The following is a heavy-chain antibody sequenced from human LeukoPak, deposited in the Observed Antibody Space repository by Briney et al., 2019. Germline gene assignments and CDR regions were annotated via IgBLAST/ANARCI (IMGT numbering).Heavy chain of an antibody. CDR1: GFTVSSNY. D-gene: IGHD2-2*01. V-gene: IGHV3-53*01. Sequence: PGGSLGLSCAASGFTVSSNYMSWVRQAPGKGLEWVSVIYSGGSTYYADSVKGRFTISRDNSKNTLYLQMNSLRAEDTAVYYCARELGYCSSTSCWYFDYWGQGTLVTVSS. CDR3: ARELGYCSSTSCWYFDY. J-gene: IGHJ4*02. CDR2: IYSGGST.